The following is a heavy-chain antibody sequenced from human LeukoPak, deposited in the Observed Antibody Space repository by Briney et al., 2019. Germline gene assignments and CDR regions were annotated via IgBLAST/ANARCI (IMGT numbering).Heavy chain of an antibody. D-gene: IGHD3-22*01. CDR1: GGSINSYY. Sequence: SETLSLTCTVSGGSINSYYWSWIRQPPGKGLEWIGYIYYTGGETNYNPSLKSRLTISVDTSKNQFSLMLTSVTAADTAVYYCARHYPNHRYDTSGYYFGGFDYWGQGTLDTVSS. V-gene: IGHV4-59*08. CDR3: ARHYPNHRYDTSGYYFGGFDY. CDR2: IYYTGGET. J-gene: IGHJ4*02.